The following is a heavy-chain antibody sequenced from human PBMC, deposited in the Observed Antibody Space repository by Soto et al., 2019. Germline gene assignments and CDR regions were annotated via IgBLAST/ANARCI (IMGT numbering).Heavy chain of an antibody. J-gene: IGHJ4*02. CDR2: IWGSGDTI. CDR3: AKSGPHPALTNYFDY. Sequence: EVRLLESGGGLVQPGGSLRLSCAASGFTFSSYAMSWVRQAPGKGLEWVSGIWGSGDTIHYADSVKGRFTISRDNSKNTLYLQMNSLRAEDTAIYYCAKSGPHPALTNYFDYWGQGTLVTVSS. V-gene: IGHV3-23*01. D-gene: IGHD2-8*01. CDR1: GFTFSSYA.